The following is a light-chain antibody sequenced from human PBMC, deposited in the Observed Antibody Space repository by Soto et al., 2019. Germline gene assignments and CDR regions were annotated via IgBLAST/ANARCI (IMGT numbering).Light chain of an antibody. CDR3: SSYADNYNYV. J-gene: IGLJ1*01. CDR2: EVS. V-gene: IGLV2-8*01. Sequence: QSVLTQPPSASGSPGQSVTISCTGTSSDVGGYNYVSWYQQHPGKAPRLIIFEVSKRPSGVPDRFSGSKSGTTASLTVSGLQAEDEADYYCSSYADNYNYVFGTGTKVTVL. CDR1: SSDVGGYNY.